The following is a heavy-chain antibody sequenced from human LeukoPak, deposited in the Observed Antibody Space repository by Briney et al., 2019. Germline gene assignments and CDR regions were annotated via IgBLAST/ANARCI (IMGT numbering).Heavy chain of an antibody. D-gene: IGHD6-6*01. J-gene: IGHJ4*02. CDR3: GRKSAARKTSEFDY. Sequence: ASVKVSCKASGYTFTDYYMNWVRQAPGQGLEWMEWIHPNSGGTNYAQKFQGRVTMTRDTSISTAYMELSRLTSDDTAVYYCGRKSAARKTSEFDYWGQGTLVTVSS. V-gene: IGHV1-2*02. CDR1: GYTFTDYY. CDR2: IHPNSGGT.